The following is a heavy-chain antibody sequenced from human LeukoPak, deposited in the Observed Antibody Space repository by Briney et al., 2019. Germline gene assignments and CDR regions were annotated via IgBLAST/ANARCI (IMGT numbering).Heavy chain of an antibody. CDR2: ISHTGDI. CDR3: ARSSGSYRPFDS. CDR1: GFTFSSFE. Sequence: RGSLRLSCAASGFTFSSFEMNWVRQAPGRGLEWISHISHTGDIKYADSVKGRFTISRDNAKNSQYLQMTSLRAEDTAVYYCARSSGSYRPFDSWGQGTLVTVSS. J-gene: IGHJ4*02. D-gene: IGHD3-22*01. V-gene: IGHV3-48*03.